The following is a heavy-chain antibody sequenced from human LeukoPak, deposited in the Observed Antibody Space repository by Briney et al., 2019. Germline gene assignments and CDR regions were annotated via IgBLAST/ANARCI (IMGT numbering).Heavy chain of an antibody. D-gene: IGHD3-3*01. V-gene: IGHV1-69*01. CDR2: IIPIFGTA. CDR1: GGTFSSYA. J-gene: IGHJ6*03. Sequence: SVEVSCKASGGTFSSYAISWVRQAPGQGLEWMGGIIPIFGTANYAQKFQGRVTITADESTSTAYMELSSLRSEDTAVYYCARDSVLEWQLGGHGRGWYYYYMDVWGKGTTVTVSS. CDR3: ARDSVLEWQLGGHGRGWYYYYMDV.